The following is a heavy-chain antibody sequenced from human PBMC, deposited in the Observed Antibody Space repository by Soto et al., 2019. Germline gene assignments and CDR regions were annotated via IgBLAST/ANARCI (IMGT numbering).Heavy chain of an antibody. CDR3: ARPGIAAAGTIY. J-gene: IGHJ4*02. Sequence: QVQLVESGGGVVQPGRSLRLSCAASGFTFSSYGMHWVRQAPGKGLEWVAVILYDGSNKYYADSVKGRFNISRDTSKNTLYLQMNSLRREDTAVYYCARPGIAAAGTIYWGQGTLVTVSS. CDR1: GFTFSSYG. D-gene: IGHD6-13*01. CDR2: ILYDGSNK. V-gene: IGHV3-33*05.